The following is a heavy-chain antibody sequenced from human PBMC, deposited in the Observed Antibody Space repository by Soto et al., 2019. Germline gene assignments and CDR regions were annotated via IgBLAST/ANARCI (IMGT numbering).Heavy chain of an antibody. V-gene: IGHV4-39*01. J-gene: IGHJ5*02. Sequence: PSETLSLTCTVSGGSSSSSSYFWGWILQPPGKGLEWIGRIYYSVSTYYNPSLKSRVTISVDTSKNQFSLKLSSVTAADTAVYYCARRSSGYVNWFDPWGQGTLVTVSS. CDR2: IYYSVST. CDR3: ARRSSGYVNWFDP. D-gene: IGHD5-12*01. CDR1: GGSSSSSSYF.